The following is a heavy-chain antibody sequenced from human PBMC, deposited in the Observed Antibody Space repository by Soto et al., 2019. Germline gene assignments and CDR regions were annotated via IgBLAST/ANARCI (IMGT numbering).Heavy chain of an antibody. CDR2: IYHSGST. CDR3: ASSGYSYGLDY. V-gene: IGHV4-39*07. J-gene: IGHJ4*02. D-gene: IGHD5-18*01. Sequence: SETLSLTCTVSGGSISSSSYYWGWIRQPPGKGLEWIGSIYHSGSTNYNPSLKSRVTISVDKSKNQFSLKLSSVTAADTAVYYCASSGYSYGLDYWGQGTLVTVSS. CDR1: GGSISSSSYY.